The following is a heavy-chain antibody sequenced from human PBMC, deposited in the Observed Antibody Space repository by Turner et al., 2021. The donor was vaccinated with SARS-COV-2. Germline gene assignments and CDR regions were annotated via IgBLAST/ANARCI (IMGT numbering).Heavy chain of an antibody. CDR3: ARDRGAWGSYRDSSYYNMDV. CDR2: ISTRVKSTM. D-gene: IGHD3-16*02. CDR1: GFSFSGYN. V-gene: IGHV3-48*01. Sequence: EVQLVESGGGLVQPGGSLRLSCAGPGFSFSGYNIHWVRQAPEKGLEWVSYISTRVKSTMYYADSVKGRFTISRDNAKNSVFLQMDSLRAEDTAVYYCARDRGAWGSYRDSSYYNMDVWGQGTTVTVSS. J-gene: IGHJ6*02.